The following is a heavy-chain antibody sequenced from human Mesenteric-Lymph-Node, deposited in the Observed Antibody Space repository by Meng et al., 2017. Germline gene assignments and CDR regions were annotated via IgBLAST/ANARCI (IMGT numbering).Heavy chain of an antibody. V-gene: IGHV4-30-4*01. CDR3: GRDQGRELINH. CDR1: GGSISSGDYY. CDR2: IYYSGST. D-gene: IGHD1-7*01. J-gene: IGHJ4*02. Sequence: VQLQEWGPGLVKPSQTLSLTCTVSGGSISSGDYYWSWIRQPPGKGLEWIGYIYYSGSTYYNPSLKSRVTISVDTSKNQFSLKLSSVTAADAAVYYCGRDQGRELINHWGQGALVTVSS.